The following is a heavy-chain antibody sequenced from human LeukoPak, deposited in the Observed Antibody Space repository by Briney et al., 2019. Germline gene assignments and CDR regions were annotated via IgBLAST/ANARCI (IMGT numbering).Heavy chain of an antibody. CDR1: GGPISSGDYY. CDR3: ARVPGPYNLPHFDY. Sequence: SETLSLTCTVSGGPISSGDYYWSWIRQPPGKGLEWIGYIYYSGSTYYNPSLKSRVTISVDTSKNQISLKLSSVTAADTAVYYCARVPGPYNLPHFDYWGQGTLVTVSS. V-gene: IGHV4-30-4*01. CDR2: IYYSGST. J-gene: IGHJ4*02. D-gene: IGHD1-1*01.